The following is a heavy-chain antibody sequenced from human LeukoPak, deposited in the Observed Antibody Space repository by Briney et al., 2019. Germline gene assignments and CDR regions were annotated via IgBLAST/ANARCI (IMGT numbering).Heavy chain of an antibody. CDR3: ARETGYSSGWYTSRFDY. Sequence: SETLSLTCTVSGGSISSYYWSWIRQPAGKGLEWIGRIYSSGGTNYNPSLKSRVTISVDQSKNQFSLQLSSVTAADTAMYYCARETGYSSGWYTSRFDYWGQGTLVTVSS. CDR1: GGSISSYY. J-gene: IGHJ4*02. V-gene: IGHV4-4*07. CDR2: IYSSGGT. D-gene: IGHD6-19*01.